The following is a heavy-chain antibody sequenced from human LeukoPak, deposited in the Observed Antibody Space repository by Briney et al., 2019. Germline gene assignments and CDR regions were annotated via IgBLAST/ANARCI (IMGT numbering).Heavy chain of an antibody. J-gene: IGHJ4*02. CDR3: ARAATYNWNDVNY. V-gene: IGHV3-21*01. CDR2: ISSSSSYI. D-gene: IGHD1-20*01. CDR1: GFTFSNYR. Sequence: RPGGSLRLSCAASGFTFSNYRMNWVRQAPGKGLEWVSSISSSSSYIYYADSLKGRFTISRDNARNSLYLQMNSLRAEDTAVYYCARAATYNWNDVNYWGQGTLVTVSS.